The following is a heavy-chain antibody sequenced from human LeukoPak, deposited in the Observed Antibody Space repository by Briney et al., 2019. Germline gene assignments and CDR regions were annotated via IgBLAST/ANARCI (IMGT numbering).Heavy chain of an antibody. D-gene: IGHD1-26*01. Sequence: GGSLRLSCAASEFTFSNHAMNWVRQAPGKGLEWVSSISSASGFIYYADSVQGRFTISRDNAKNSLYLQMNSLRAEDTAVYYCARDGRSGSSGGGYYFDSWGQGTLVTVSS. V-gene: IGHV3-21*01. CDR3: ARDGRSGSSGGGYYFDS. J-gene: IGHJ4*02. CDR2: ISSASGFI. CDR1: EFTFSNHA.